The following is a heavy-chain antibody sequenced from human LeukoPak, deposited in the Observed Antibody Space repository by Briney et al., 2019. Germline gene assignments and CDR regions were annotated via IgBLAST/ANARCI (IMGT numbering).Heavy chain of an antibody. CDR2: IIPIFGIA. CDR1: GGTFSSYA. V-gene: IGHV1-69*04. CDR3: ARDSQDIVVVVAAAGAFDI. D-gene: IGHD2-15*01. J-gene: IGHJ3*02. Sequence: ASVKVSCKASGGTFSSYAICWVRQAPGQGLEWMGRIIPIFGIANYAQKFQGRVTITADKSTSTAYMELSSLRSEDTAVYYCARDSQDIVVVVAAAGAFDIWGQGTMVTVSS.